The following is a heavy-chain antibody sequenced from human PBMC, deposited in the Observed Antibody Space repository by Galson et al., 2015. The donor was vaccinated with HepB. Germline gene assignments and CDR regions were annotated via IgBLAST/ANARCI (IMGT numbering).Heavy chain of an antibody. D-gene: IGHD6-13*01. CDR2: MNPNSGNT. CDR1: GGTFSSYA. V-gene: IGHV1-8*02. CDR3: ARGLIAAAFYYYYGMDV. Sequence: SVKVSCKASGGTFSSYAISWVRQAPGQGLEWVGWMNPNSGNTGYAQKFQGRVTMTRDTSISTAYMELSSLRSEDTAVYYCARGLIAAAFYYYYGMDVWGQGTTVTVSS. J-gene: IGHJ6*02.